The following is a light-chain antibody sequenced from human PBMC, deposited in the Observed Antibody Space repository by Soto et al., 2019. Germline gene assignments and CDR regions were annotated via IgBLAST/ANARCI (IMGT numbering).Light chain of an antibody. J-gene: IGKJ4*02. CDR2: DAS. V-gene: IGKV3-11*01. CDR1: QSVSSY. CDR3: QQRSNWLT. Sequence: EIVFTQSPAPLSLSPGERATLSCRASQSVSSYLAWYQQKPGQAPRLLIYDASSRATGIPARFSGSGSGTDFTLTISSLEPEDFAVYYCQQRSNWLTFGGGTKVDIK.